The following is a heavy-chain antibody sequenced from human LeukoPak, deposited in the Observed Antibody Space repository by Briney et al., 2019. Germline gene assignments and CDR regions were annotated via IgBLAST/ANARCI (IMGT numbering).Heavy chain of an antibody. Sequence: ASVKVSCKASGYTFTRYGIIWVRQAPGQGLEWMGWISANNGNTYYAQKLQGRVTMTTDTSTSTAYMELRSLRSDDTAVYYCARGDSGYDFAPFDYWGQGTLVTVAS. CDR3: ARGDSGYDFAPFDY. V-gene: IGHV1-18*01. J-gene: IGHJ4*02. CDR1: GYTFTRYG. D-gene: IGHD5-12*01. CDR2: ISANNGNT.